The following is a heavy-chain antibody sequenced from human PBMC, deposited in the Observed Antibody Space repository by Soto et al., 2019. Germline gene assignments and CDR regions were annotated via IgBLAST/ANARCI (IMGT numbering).Heavy chain of an antibody. CDR1: VFTFSSYA. J-gene: IGHJ4*02. D-gene: IGHD3-22*01. CDR2: ISGSGGST. Sequence: GSLRLSCAASVFTFSSYAMSWVRQAPGKGLEWVSAISGSGGSTYYADSVKGRFTISRDNSKNTLYLQMNSLRAEDTAVYYCAKAPERITMIVVAPGWGQGTLVTVSS. CDR3: AKAPERITMIVVAPG. V-gene: IGHV3-23*01.